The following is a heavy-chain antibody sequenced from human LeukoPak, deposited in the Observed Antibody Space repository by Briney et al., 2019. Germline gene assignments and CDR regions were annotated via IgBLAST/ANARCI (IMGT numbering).Heavy chain of an antibody. CDR1: GGSISSTSYY. CDR3: AGRGYSYMDV. J-gene: IGHJ6*03. Sequence: PLETLSLTCTVSGGSISSTSYYWGWIRQSPGKGLEWIGSIYYSGTTYYNPSLKSRVTMSVDTSKNQFSLKLSSVTAADTAVYYCAGRGYSYMDVWGKGTTVTVSS. CDR2: IYYSGTT. V-gene: IGHV4-39*01.